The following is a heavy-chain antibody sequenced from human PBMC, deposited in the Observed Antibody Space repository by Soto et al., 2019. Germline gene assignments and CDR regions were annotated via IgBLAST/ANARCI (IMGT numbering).Heavy chain of an antibody. CDR2: IYYSGST. CDR1: GGSISTSSYY. Sequence: QLQLQESGPGLVKPSETLSLTCTVSGGSISTSSYYWGWIRQPPGKGLEWIGSIYYSGSTYYNPSLXGGVTIXXDTSKNQFSLKLSSVTAADTAVYYCARDYDSSGDYWGQGTLVTVSS. J-gene: IGHJ4*02. V-gene: IGHV4-39*01. CDR3: ARDYDSSGDY. D-gene: IGHD3-22*01.